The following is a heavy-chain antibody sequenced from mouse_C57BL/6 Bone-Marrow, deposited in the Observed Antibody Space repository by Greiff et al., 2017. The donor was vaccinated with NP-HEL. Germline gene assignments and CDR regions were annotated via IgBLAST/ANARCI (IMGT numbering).Heavy chain of an antibody. Sequence: EVKLLESGGGLVKPGGSLKLSCAASGFTFSDYGMHWVRQAPEKGLEWVAYISSGSSTIYYADTVKGRFTISRDNAKNTLFLQMTSLRSEDTAIYYCARGVVARNYAMDYWGQGTSVTVSS. D-gene: IGHD1-1*01. CDR3: ARGVVARNYAMDY. CDR2: ISSGSSTI. J-gene: IGHJ4*01. CDR1: GFTFSDYG. V-gene: IGHV5-17*01.